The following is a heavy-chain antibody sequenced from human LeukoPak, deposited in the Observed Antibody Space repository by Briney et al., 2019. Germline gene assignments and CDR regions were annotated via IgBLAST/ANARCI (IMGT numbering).Heavy chain of an antibody. D-gene: IGHD2-15*01. J-gene: IGHJ5*02. CDR1: GGSFSGYY. CDR2: INHSGST. V-gene: IGHV4-34*01. Sequence: PSESLSLTCAVYGGSFSGYYWSWIRQPPGKGLEWIGEINHSGSTNYNPSLKSRVTISVDTSENLFSLKLSSVTAADTAVYYCARRPAATRTNWFDPWGQGTLVTVSS. CDR3: ARRPAATRTNWFDP.